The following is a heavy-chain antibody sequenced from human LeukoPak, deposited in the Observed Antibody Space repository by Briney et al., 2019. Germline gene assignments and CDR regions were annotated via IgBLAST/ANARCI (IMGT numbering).Heavy chain of an antibody. Sequence: GGSLRLSCAASGFTFSDYYMSWIRQAPGKGLEWVSYISSSGSTIYYADSVKGRFTISRDNAKSSLYLQMNSLRAEDTAVYYCAREPPPQYYYYYYMDVWGKGTTVTVSS. CDR2: ISSSGSTI. CDR1: GFTFSDYY. V-gene: IGHV3-11*01. CDR3: AREPPPQYYYYYYMDV. J-gene: IGHJ6*03.